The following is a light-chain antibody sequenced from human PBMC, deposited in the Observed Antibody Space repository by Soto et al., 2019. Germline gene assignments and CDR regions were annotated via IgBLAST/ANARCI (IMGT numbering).Light chain of an antibody. CDR3: QQYNSYSRT. CDR2: DAS. J-gene: IGKJ1*01. V-gene: IGKV1-5*01. Sequence: IQMTHXPXXXXSXXXDILTIXPRASQGISSWLAWYQQKPGKAPKLLIYDASSLESGVPSRFSGSGSGTEFTLTISSLQPDDFATYYCQQYNSYSRTFGQGTKVDIK. CDR1: QGISSW.